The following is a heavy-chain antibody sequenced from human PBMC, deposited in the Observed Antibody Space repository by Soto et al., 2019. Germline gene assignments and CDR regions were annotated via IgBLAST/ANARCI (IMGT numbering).Heavy chain of an antibody. CDR1: GYTFSDYY. CDR3: ASHYDMWSGYLSPVDY. J-gene: IGHJ4*02. V-gene: IGHV3-11*01. CDR2: IDTSGTKI. D-gene: IGHD3-3*01. Sequence: ESGGDLVKPGGSLRLSCVASGYTFSDYYMSWIRQAPGKGLEWISYIDTSGTKIYYADSVKGRFTITRDNAKNSLYLEMNSLRDEDTAVYYCASHYDMWSGYLSPVDYWGQGTLVTVSS.